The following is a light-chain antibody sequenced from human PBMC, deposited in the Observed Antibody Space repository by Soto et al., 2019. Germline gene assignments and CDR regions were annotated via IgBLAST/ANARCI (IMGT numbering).Light chain of an antibody. CDR2: GAS. V-gene: IGKV3-20*01. CDR1: QSVSSSY. CDR3: QQYGRSSRT. J-gene: IGKJ1*01. Sequence: ESVLTQSPGTLSLSPGERATLSCRASQSVSSSYLACYQQKPGQAPRLLIYGASSRATGIPDRFSGSGSGTDFTLTICRLEPEDFAVYYCQQYGRSSRTFGQGTKVDIK.